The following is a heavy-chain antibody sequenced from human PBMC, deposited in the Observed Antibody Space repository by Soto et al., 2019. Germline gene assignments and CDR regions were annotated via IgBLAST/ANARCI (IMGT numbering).Heavy chain of an antibody. CDR3: ARSRGSAGLFDY. V-gene: IGHV1-69*01. Sequence: QVQLGQSGAEVQKPWSPVKVSCKASGGTFSSYAISWGRQAPGQGLEWMGGIIPIFGTANYAQKFQGRVTITADESTSTAYMELSSLRSEDTAVYYCARSRGSAGLFDYWGQGTLVTVSS. D-gene: IGHD2-15*01. J-gene: IGHJ4*02. CDR2: IIPIFGTA. CDR1: GGTFSSYA.